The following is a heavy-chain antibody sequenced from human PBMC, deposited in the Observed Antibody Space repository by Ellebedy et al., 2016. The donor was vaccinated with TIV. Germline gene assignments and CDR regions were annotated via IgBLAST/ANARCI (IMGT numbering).Heavy chain of an antibody. CDR2: INHSGST. V-gene: IGHV4-34*01. CDR3: AREVTRGMDV. Sequence: SQTLSLTCAVYGGSFSGYYWSWIRQPPGKGLEWIGEINHSGSTNYNPSLKSRVTISVDTSKNQFSLRLSSVTAADTAVYYCAREVTRGMDVWGQGTTVTVSS. D-gene: IGHD4-11*01. J-gene: IGHJ6*02. CDR1: GGSFSGYY.